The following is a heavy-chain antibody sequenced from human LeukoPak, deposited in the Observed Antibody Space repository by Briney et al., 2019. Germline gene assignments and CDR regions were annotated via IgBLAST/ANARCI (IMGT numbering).Heavy chain of an antibody. Sequence: SQTLSLTCNVSGRSISTTNFYWGWIRQPPGKGLEWIGSISYSGATYYNPSLKSRLTVSADTSKKEVTLRLNSVTAADTAVYYCASLPRYDFWAWGQGNLVIVSS. CDR1: GRSISTTNFY. D-gene: IGHD3-3*01. CDR2: ISYSGAT. J-gene: IGHJ5*02. CDR3: ASLPRYDFWA. V-gene: IGHV4-39*01.